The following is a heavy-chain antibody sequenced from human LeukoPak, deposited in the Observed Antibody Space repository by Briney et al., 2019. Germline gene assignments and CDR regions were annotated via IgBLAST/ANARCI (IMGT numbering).Heavy chain of an antibody. CDR2: ISGSGGST. Sequence: PGGSLRLSCAASGFTFSSYAMSWVRQAPGKGLEWVSAISGSGGSTYYADSVKGRFTISRDNSKNTLYLQMNSLRAEDTAVYYCAKASSRTTVTSDYYYYGMDVWGQGTTVTVSS. D-gene: IGHD4-17*01. V-gene: IGHV3-23*01. CDR3: AKASSRTTVTSDYYYYGMDV. J-gene: IGHJ6*02. CDR1: GFTFSSYA.